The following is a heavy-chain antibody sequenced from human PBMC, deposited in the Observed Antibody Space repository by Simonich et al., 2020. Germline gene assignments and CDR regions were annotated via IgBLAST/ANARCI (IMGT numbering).Heavy chain of an antibody. CDR3: ARDAAGDY. CDR2: ISSSSSYI. V-gene: IGHV3-21*01. CDR1: GFTFSSYS. J-gene: IGHJ4*02. Sequence: EVQLVESGGGLVKPGGSLRLSCAASGFTFSSYSMNWVRQAPWKGLGWVTSISSSSSYIYYADSVKGRFTISRDNAKNALYLQMNSLRAEDTAVYYCARDAAGDYWGQGTLVTVSS. D-gene: IGHD6-13*01.